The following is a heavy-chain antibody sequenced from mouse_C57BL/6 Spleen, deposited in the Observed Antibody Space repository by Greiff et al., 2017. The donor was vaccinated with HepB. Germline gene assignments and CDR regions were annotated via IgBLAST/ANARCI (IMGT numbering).Heavy chain of an antibody. V-gene: IGHV5-6*01. J-gene: IGHJ3*01. CDR2: ISSGGSYT. D-gene: IGHD2-5*01. Sequence: VQLKESGGDLVKPGGSLKLSCAASGFTFSSYGMSWVRQTPDKRLEWVATISSGGSYTYYPDSVKGRFTISRDNAKNNLYLQMSSLKSEDTAMYYCARHAYSNSWFAYWGQGTLVTVSA. CDR1: GFTFSSYG. CDR3: ARHAYSNSWFAY.